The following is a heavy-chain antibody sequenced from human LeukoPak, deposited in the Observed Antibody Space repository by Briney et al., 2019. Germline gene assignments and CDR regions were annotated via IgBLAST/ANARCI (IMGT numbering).Heavy chain of an antibody. V-gene: IGHV3-7*01. CDR2: IKEDGSEK. CDR3: ARGHFYSIY. Sequence: GGSLRLSCAACGFTFTSYWMTWLRQAPGRGLEWVANIKEDGSEKYVDSVKGRFSISRDNAKNSLYLQMNSLRAEDTAVYYCARGHFYSIYWGQGTLVTVSS. J-gene: IGHJ4*02. D-gene: IGHD2/OR15-2a*01. CDR1: GFTFTSYW.